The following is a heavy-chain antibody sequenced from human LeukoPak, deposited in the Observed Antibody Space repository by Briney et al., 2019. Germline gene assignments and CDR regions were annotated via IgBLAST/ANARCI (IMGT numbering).Heavy chain of an antibody. CDR3: ARGGSSSWYVRYYYYYMDV. V-gene: IGHV4-59*01. J-gene: IGHJ6*03. D-gene: IGHD6-13*01. CDR1: GGSISSYY. CDR2: IYYSGST. Sequence: SETLSLTCTVSGGSISSYYWSWIRQPPGKGLEWIGYIYYSGSTNYNPSLKSRVTISVDTSKNQFSLKLSSVTAADTAVYYCARGGSSSWYVRYYYYYMDVWGKGTTVTISS.